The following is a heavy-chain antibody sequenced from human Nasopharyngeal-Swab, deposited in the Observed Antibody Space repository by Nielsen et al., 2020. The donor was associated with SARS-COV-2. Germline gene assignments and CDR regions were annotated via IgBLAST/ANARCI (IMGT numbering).Heavy chain of an antibody. CDR3: ARSGSSWYGGAFDI. V-gene: IGHV4-34*01. Sequence: RQAPGKGLEWIGEINHSGSTNYNPSLKSRVTISVDTSKNQFSLKLSSVTAADTDVYYCARSGSSWYGGAFDIWGQGTMVTVSS. D-gene: IGHD6-13*01. J-gene: IGHJ3*02. CDR2: INHSGST.